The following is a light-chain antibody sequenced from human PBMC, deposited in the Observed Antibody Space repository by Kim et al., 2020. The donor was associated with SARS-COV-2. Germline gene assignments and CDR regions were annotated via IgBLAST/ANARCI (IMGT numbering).Light chain of an antibody. Sequence: RVTISCTGSSSNIGAYDVHCYQQLPGTAPKLLIFGDSNRPSGVPDRFSGSKSGTSASLAITGLQAEDEADYYCQSYDSRLSDSWVFGGGTKLTVL. J-gene: IGLJ3*02. CDR3: QSYDSRLSDSWV. CDR1: SSNIGAYD. V-gene: IGLV1-40*01. CDR2: GDS.